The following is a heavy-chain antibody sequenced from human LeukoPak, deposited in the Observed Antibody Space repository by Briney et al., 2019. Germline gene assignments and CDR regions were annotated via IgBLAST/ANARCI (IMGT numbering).Heavy chain of an antibody. CDR1: GGSLSGYY. Sequence: SSETLSLTCAVNGGSLSGYYWTWMRQAPGKGLEWIGEISHIGITKYTPSLKSRVTISVDTSKNQFSLKLSSVTAADTAVYYCARTTYGSGSYPKSPFDYWGQGTLVTVSS. J-gene: IGHJ4*02. CDR2: ISHIGIT. V-gene: IGHV4-34*01. D-gene: IGHD3-10*01. CDR3: ARTTYGSGSYPKSPFDY.